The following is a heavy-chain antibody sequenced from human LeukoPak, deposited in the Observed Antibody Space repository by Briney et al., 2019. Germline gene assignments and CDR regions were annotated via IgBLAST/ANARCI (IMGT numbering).Heavy chain of an antibody. CDR3: ARGGYTYGPATLGALDI. CDR2: INGDGSGT. V-gene: IGHV3-74*01. CDR1: GFTFSGYW. J-gene: IGHJ3*02. Sequence: GGPLRLSCAASGFTFSGYWMHWVRRAPGKGLVWVSRINGDGSGTNYDDSVKGRFTISRDNAKNTLCLQMNSLRAEDTAVYYCARGGYTYGPATLGALDIWGPGTMVPVSS. D-gene: IGHD5-18*01.